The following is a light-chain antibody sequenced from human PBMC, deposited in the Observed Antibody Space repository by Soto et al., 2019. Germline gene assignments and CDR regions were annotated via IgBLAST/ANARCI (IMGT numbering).Light chain of an antibody. J-gene: IGKJ1*01. CDR1: QGVGSW. Sequence: DLQMTQSPSSVSAPVGDRVTITCRASQGVGSWLAWYQQKPGKATKLLIFAASSLQSGVPSRFSGSGSGPDFTLTISSLQPEDVANYYCQQSNSFPLTFGQGTKVEI. CDR2: AAS. CDR3: QQSNSFPLT. V-gene: IGKV1-12*01.